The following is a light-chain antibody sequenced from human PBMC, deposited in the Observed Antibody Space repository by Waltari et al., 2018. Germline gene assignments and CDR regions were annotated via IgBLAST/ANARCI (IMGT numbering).Light chain of an antibody. CDR2: WAS. CDR3: QQYYSTPLT. V-gene: IGKV4-1*01. CDR1: QSVLYSSNNKNY. Sequence: DIVMTQSPDSLAVSLGERATINCKSSQSVLYSSNNKNYLAWYQQKPGQPPKLLIYWASTRESGVPDRFCGSGSGTDFTLNISSLQAEDVAVYYCQQYYSTPLTFGGGTKVEIK. J-gene: IGKJ4*01.